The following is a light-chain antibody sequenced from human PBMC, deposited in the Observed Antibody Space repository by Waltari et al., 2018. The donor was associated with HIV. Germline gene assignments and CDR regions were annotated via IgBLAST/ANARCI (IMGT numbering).Light chain of an antibody. Sequence: QSALTQPRSVSGSPGQSVTISCTGTSSDVGGYNYVSWYQQHPGKAPKLMIYDVSKRPSGVPDRFSGSKSGNTASLTISGLQSEDEADYYCCSYTSSSTPYVVFGGGTKLTVL. CDR2: DVS. CDR3: CSYTSSSTPYVV. V-gene: IGLV2-11*01. CDR1: SSDVGGYNY. J-gene: IGLJ2*01.